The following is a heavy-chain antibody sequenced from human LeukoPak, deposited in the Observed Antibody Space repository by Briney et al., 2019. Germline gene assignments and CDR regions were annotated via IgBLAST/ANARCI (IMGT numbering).Heavy chain of an antibody. D-gene: IGHD3-22*01. CDR3: ARDPPYYYDSSGYFDY. CDR2: IYSGGST. Sequence: ETLSLTCAVYGGSFSGYYWSWVRQAPGKGLEWVSVIYSGGSTYYADSVKGRFTISRDNSKNTLYLQMNSLRAEDTAVYYCARDPPYYYDSSGYFDYWGQGTLVTVSS. V-gene: IGHV3-66*01. J-gene: IGHJ4*02. CDR1: GGSFSGYY.